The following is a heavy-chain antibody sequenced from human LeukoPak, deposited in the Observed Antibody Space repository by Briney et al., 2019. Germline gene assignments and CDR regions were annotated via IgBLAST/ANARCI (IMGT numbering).Heavy chain of an antibody. CDR2: IWYDGSNQ. V-gene: IGHV3-33*01. CDR3: ARPDSSGSSYYGLDV. D-gene: IGHD6-25*01. CDR1: GLIFSNYG. Sequence: GGSLGLSCAVSGLIFSNYGIQWVRQAPGKGLEWVALIWYDGSNQYYADSVKGRFTISRDNSKNTVYLEMNSLRAEDSAVYYCARPDSSGSSYYGLDVWGQGTTVTVSS. J-gene: IGHJ6*02.